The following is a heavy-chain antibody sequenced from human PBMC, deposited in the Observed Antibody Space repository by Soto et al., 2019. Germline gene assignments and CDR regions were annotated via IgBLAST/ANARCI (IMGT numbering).Heavy chain of an antibody. V-gene: IGHV1-2*02. D-gene: IGHD1-26*01. CDR3: AKWGAIVAAGTRVYLYNAMDV. CDR2: INPNSGDT. J-gene: IGHJ6*02. CDR1: GYTFTGYY. Sequence: QVQLVQSGTEVKRPGDSVKVSCKASGYTFTGYYVHWVRQAPGQGLEWMGWINPNSGDTYLAQRFQGRVTMNRDTSIGTAYMELRGLRSDDTAEYYCAKWGAIVAAGTRVYLYNAMDVWGQGTTVTVSS.